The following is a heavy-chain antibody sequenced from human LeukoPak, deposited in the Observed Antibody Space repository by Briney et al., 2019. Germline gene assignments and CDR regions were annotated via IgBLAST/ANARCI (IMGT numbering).Heavy chain of an antibody. CDR1: GFTFDDYG. J-gene: IGHJ4*02. CDR2: INWNGGST. CDR3: ARGRELLLFDY. V-gene: IGHV3-20*01. D-gene: IGHD1-26*01. Sequence: PGGSLRLSCAASGFTFDDYGMSWVRQAPGKGLEWVSGINWNGGSTGYADSVKGRFTVSRDNAKNSLYLQMNSLRAEDTALYHCARGRELLLFDYWGQGTLVTVSS.